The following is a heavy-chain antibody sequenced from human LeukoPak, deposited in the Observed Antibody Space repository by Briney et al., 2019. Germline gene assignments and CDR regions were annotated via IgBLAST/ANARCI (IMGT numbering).Heavy chain of an antibody. V-gene: IGHV4-59*01. CDR3: ARVSAIQLYDAFDI. J-gene: IGHJ3*02. D-gene: IGHD5-18*01. CDR2: VYYTGGT. CDR1: GGSMSSKY. Sequence: SETLSLTCTVSGGSMSSKYWSWIRQPPGKGLEWIGYVYYTGGTDYHPSLKTRTTISIDTSKSQFALKLTSVTAADTAVYYCARVSAIQLYDAFDIWGQGTMVTVSS.